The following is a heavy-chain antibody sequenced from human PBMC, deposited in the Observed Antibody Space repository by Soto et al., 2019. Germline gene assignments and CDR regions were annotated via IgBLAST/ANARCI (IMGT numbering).Heavy chain of an antibody. CDR1: GYTFTSYG. V-gene: IGHV1-18*01. Sequence: QVQLVQSGAEVKKPGASVKVSCKASGYTFTSYGISWVRQAPGQGLEWMGWISAYNGNTNYAQKLQGRVTMTTDTSTRTAYMELRSLRSDDTGVYYCARVSDFYYDTDYGMDVWGQGTTVTVSS. CDR2: ISAYNGNT. D-gene: IGHD3-22*01. J-gene: IGHJ6*02. CDR3: ARVSDFYYDTDYGMDV.